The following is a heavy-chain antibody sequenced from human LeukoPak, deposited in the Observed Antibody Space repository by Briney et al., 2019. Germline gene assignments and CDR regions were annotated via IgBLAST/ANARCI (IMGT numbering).Heavy chain of an antibody. J-gene: IGHJ6*02. CDR3: AREVPYYGMDV. CDR1: GFTVSSNY. CDR2: IYSGGST. Sequence: PGGSLRLSCAASGFTVSSNYMSWVRQAPGKGLEWVSVIYSGGSTYYADSVKGRFTISRDNSKNTLYLQMNSLRAEDTAVYYCAREVPYYGMDVWGQGTTVTVSS. V-gene: IGHV3-53*01.